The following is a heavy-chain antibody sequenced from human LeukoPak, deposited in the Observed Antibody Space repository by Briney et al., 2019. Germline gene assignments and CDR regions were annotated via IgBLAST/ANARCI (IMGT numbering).Heavy chain of an antibody. V-gene: IGHV1-2*02. Sequence: ASVKLCCNASGSTFTGYYMHWVRQAHGPGLEWMAWVNPSYDGTNYAQKFQCRVTMTRQMSISTDYLNLSRLRSDDTAVYYCASAYYCDCYYYGMDVWGQGTTVTVS. CDR3: ASAYYCDCYYYGMDV. CDR2: VNPSYDGT. CDR1: GSTFTGYY. J-gene: IGHJ6*02. D-gene: IGHD1-26*01.